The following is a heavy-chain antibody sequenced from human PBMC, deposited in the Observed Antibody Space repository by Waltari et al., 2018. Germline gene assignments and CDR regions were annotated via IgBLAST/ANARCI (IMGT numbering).Heavy chain of an antibody. CDR1: GYTFTSYA. CDR3: AKALDYQDAFDI. Sequence: QVQLVQSGAEVKKPGASVKVSCKASGYTFTSYAMHWVRQAPGQRLEWMGWINAGNGNTKYSQKFQGRVTITRDTSASTAYMELSSLRSEDTAVYYCAKALDYQDAFDIWGQGTMVTVSS. D-gene: IGHD4-17*01. V-gene: IGHV1-3*01. CDR2: INAGNGNT. J-gene: IGHJ3*02.